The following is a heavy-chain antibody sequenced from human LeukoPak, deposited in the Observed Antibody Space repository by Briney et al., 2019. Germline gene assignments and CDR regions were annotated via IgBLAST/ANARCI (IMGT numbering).Heavy chain of an antibody. D-gene: IGHD1-26*01. V-gene: IGHV3-53*01. CDR2: IYSGGST. CDR3: ARKQWELGAFDI. J-gene: IGHJ3*02. CDR1: GFTVSSNY. Sequence: SGGSLRLSCAASGFTVSSNYMSWVRQAPGKGLEWVSVIYSGGSTYYADSVKGRFTISRDNSKNTLYLQMNSLRAEDTDVYYCARKQWELGAFDIWGQGTMVTVSS.